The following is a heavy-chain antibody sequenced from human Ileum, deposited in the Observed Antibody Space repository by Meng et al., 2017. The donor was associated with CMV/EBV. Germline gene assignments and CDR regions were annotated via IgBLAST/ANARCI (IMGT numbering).Heavy chain of an antibody. Sequence: SWGVSGFTLSRNAMHWFRQAPGKGLEWVAAISKDGNNKFYTDSVKGRFTISRDNSENTLYLQINSLSPEDTAVYFCVKDGGDSDLDPWGQGTLVTVSS. CDR2: ISKDGNNK. J-gene: IGHJ5*02. CDR3: VKDGGDSDLDP. V-gene: IGHV3-30*04. CDR1: GFTLSRNA. D-gene: IGHD3-3*01.